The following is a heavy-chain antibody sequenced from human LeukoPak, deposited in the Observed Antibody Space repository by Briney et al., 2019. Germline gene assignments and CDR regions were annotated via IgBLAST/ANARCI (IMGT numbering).Heavy chain of an antibody. D-gene: IGHD3-10*01. V-gene: IGHV3-48*03. CDR1: GFTFSNYE. CDR3: AALSRRRNPFSMVRGVNNDY. Sequence: QPGGSLRLSCAASGFTFSNYEMNWVRQTPGKGLEWVSYISDHGKSRNYVDSVKGRFTISRDNAKNSLYLQMNSLRAEDTAVYYCAALSRRRNPFSMVRGVNNDYWGRGTLVTVSS. CDR2: ISDHGKSR. J-gene: IGHJ4*02.